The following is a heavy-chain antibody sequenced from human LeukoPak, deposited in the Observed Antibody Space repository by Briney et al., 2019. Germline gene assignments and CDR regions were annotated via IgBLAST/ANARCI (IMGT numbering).Heavy chain of an antibody. D-gene: IGHD3-3*01. CDR3: ARDVDDFWSGFWFDP. V-gene: IGHV3-21*01. CDR2: ISSSSSYI. J-gene: IGHJ5*02. Sequence: GRSLRLSCAASGFTFSSSSMDSVRQAPGKGLELVSSISSSSSYIYDADPVKGRFTISRDNAKNSLYLQMNSLRAEDTAVYYCARDVDDFWSGFWFDPWGQGSLVTVSS. CDR1: GFTFSSSS.